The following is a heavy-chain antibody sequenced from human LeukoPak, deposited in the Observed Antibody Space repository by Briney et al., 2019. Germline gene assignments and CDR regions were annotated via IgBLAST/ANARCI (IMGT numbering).Heavy chain of an antibody. V-gene: IGHV4-59*01. D-gene: IGHD6-6*01. Sequence: SETLSLTCTVSGGSISSYYWSWIRQPPGKGLEWIGYIYYSGSTNYNPSLKSRVTISVDTSKNQFSLKLSSVTAADTAVYYCARGSMAALIFWGQGTLVTVSS. CDR1: GGSISSYY. J-gene: IGHJ4*02. CDR3: ARGSMAALIF. CDR2: IYYSGST.